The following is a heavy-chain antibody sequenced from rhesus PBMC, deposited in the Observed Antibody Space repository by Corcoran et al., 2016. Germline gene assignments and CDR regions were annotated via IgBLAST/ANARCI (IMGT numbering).Heavy chain of an antibody. CDR3: ARASIGSYYPLYYFDY. D-gene: IGHD3-16*01. Sequence: QLQLQESGPGLVQPSETLSVTCAVSGGSISSSYWSWIRQAPGKGLEWIGYIYGSGTSTNYDPSHKSRVTRSVDTAKNQLALKLSSVTAADTAVYYCARASIGSYYPLYYFDYWGQGVLVTVSS. CDR2: IYGSGTST. J-gene: IGHJ4*01. CDR1: GGSISSSY. V-gene: IGHV4-169*01.